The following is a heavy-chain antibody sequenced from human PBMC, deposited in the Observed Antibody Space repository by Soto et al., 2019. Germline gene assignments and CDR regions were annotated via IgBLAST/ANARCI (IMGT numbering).Heavy chain of an antibody. CDR3: ARDTYYYGSGSRHCFDP. CDR2: ISAYNGNT. V-gene: IGHV1-18*01. J-gene: IGHJ5*02. D-gene: IGHD3-10*01. CDR1: VYTFAIYG. Sequence: ASVNVSCKASVYTFAIYGIICVRQAPGKGLEWMGWISAYNGNTNYAQKLQGRVTMTTDTSTSTAYMELRSLRSDDTAVYYCARDTYYYGSGSRHCFDPWGQGTLVTVSS.